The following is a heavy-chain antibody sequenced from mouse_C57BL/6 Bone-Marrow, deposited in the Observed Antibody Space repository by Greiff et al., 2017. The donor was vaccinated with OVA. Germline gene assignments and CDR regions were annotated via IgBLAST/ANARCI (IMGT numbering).Heavy chain of an antibody. D-gene: IGHD2-2*01. CDR3: TTPYGYDVYYFDY. J-gene: IGHJ2*01. CDR1: GFNIKDDY. V-gene: IGHV14-4*01. Sequence: EVKLVESGAELVRPGASVKLSCTASGFNIKDDYMHWVKQRPEQGLEWIGWIDPENGDTEYASKFQGKATITADTSSNTAYLQLSSLTSEDTAVYYCTTPYGYDVYYFDYWGQGTTLTVSS. CDR2: IDPENGDT.